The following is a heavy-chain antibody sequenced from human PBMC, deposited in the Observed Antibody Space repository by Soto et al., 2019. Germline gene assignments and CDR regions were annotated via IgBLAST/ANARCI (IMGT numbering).Heavy chain of an antibody. Sequence: EVQLVETGGGLIQPGGSLRLSCAASGLTVSSNYMNWVRQATGKGLEWVSVLYSGGSTHYAGSVNGRFIISRDNSKNTRYLQMNSLRVEDTAVYYCARDRPGDEGDGFDIWGHGTMVTVSS. CDR3: ARDRPGDEGDGFDI. CDR2: LYSGGST. D-gene: IGHD3-10*01. V-gene: IGHV3-53*02. CDR1: GLTVSSNY. J-gene: IGHJ3*02.